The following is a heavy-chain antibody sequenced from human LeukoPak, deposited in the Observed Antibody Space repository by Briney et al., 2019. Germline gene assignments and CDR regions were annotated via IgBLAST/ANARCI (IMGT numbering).Heavy chain of an antibody. CDR1: GFNLSAYG. D-gene: IGHD1-14*01. CDR3: AKPTSLKDANYGLTGTNY. CDR2: IRYGGNIK. V-gene: IGHV3-30*02. J-gene: IGHJ4*02. Sequence: GGSLRLSCAASGFNLSAYGMHWVRQAPGKGLEWVAFIRYGGNIKYYADSVKGRFTISRDNSKNTLYLQMNSLRLEDTAVYYCAKPTSLKDANYGLTGTNYWGQGILVTVSS.